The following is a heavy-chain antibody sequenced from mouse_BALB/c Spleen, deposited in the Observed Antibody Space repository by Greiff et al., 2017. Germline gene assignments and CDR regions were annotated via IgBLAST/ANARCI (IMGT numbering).Heavy chain of an antibody. CDR3: TRSSYYGSTWFAY. V-gene: IGHV1S41*01. J-gene: IGHJ3*01. CDR2: IAPGSGST. D-gene: IGHD1-1*01. CDR1: GYTFTSYW. Sequence: DLVKPGASVKLSCKASGYTFTSYWINWIKQRPGQGLEWIGRIAPGSGSTYYNEMFKGKATLTVDTSSSTAYIQLSSLSSEDSAVYYCTRSSYYGSTWFAYWGQGTLVTVSA.